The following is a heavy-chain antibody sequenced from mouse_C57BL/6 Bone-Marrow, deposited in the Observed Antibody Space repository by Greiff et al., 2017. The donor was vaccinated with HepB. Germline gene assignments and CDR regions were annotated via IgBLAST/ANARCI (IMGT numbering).Heavy chain of an antibody. CDR3: ARDLYYYGSSFWYFDV. V-gene: IGHV1-55*01. J-gene: IGHJ1*03. CDR1: GYTFTSYW. D-gene: IGHD1-1*01. Sequence: QVQLQQPGAELVKPGASVKLSCKASGYTFTSYWMHWVKQRPGQGLEWIGDIYPGSGSTNYNEKFKSKATLTVDTSSSTAYMQLSSLTSEDSAVYYCARDLYYYGSSFWYFDVWGTGTTVTVSS. CDR2: IYPGSGST.